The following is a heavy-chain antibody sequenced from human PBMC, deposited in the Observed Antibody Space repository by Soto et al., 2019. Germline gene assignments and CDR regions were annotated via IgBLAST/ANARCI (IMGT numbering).Heavy chain of an antibody. Sequence: PSETLSLTCTVSGGSINTSGFYWGWIRQPPGKGLGWIGSVYHSGTTHYNPSLKSRVTMSVDTSKNQFSLKLSSVTAADTAVYFCARSLTTVTTFGYWGQGTLVTVSS. J-gene: IGHJ4*02. CDR1: GGSINTSGFY. CDR2: VYHSGTT. CDR3: ARSLTTVTTFGY. D-gene: IGHD4-17*01. V-gene: IGHV4-39*01.